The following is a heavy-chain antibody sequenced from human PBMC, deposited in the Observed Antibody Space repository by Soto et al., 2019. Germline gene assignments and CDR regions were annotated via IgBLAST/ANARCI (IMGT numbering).Heavy chain of an antibody. V-gene: IGHV1-8*01. D-gene: IGHD4-17*01. CDR3: EVTTGY. J-gene: IGHJ4*02. CDR1: GYTFTEYD. Sequence: QVQVVQSRAEVKKPGVSVKVSCKTSGYTFTEYDINWVRQAPGQGLEYMGWVSPENRNAGYAPQFRGRVSMTADTSINTVYLELTTLTYEDTAVYYCEVTTGYWGQGTMVTVSS. CDR2: VSPENRNA.